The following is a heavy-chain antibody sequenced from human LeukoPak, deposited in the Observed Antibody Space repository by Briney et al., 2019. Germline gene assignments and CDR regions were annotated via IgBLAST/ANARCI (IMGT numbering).Heavy chain of an antibody. CDR2: INHSGST. V-gene: IGHV4-34*01. CDR3: ARAGDGSGSYYMRSANDY. J-gene: IGHJ4*02. CDR1: GGXFSGYY. Sequence: SETLSLTCAVYGGXFSGYYCSWIRHPPGKGLEWIEEINHSGSTNYNPSLKSRVTISVDTSKNQFSLKLSSVTAADTAVYYCARAGDGSGSYYMRSANDYWGQGTLVTVSS. D-gene: IGHD3-10*01.